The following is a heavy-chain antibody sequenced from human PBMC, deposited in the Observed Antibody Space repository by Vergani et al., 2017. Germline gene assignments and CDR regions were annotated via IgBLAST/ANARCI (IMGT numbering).Heavy chain of an antibody. CDR1: GFNFSSYA. J-gene: IGHJ4*02. CDR2: ISYDGSNK. D-gene: IGHD4-17*01. CDR3: ARGASGDYVSSFDY. V-gene: IGHV3-30-3*01. Sequence: QVQLLESGGGVVQPGGSLRLSCAASGFNFSSYAMHWFRQAPGKGLEWVAVISYDGSNKYYADSVKGRFTISRDNSKNTLYLQMNSLRAEDTAVYYCARGASGDYVSSFDYWGQGTLVTVSS.